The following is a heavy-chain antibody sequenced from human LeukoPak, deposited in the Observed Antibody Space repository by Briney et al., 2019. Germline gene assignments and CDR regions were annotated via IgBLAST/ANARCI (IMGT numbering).Heavy chain of an antibody. CDR3: ARHREYTYLVDF. V-gene: IGHV3-66*04. Sequence: GSLRLSCAASGLTFRSYTLNRVRQAPGKGLECVSVIYSGSSTYCADSVKGRFTISRDNSKNTLFLQMNSLRAEDTAVYYCARHREYTYLVDFWGQGTLVTVSS. CDR2: IYSGSST. D-gene: IGHD5-18*01. J-gene: IGHJ4*02. CDR1: GLTFRSYT.